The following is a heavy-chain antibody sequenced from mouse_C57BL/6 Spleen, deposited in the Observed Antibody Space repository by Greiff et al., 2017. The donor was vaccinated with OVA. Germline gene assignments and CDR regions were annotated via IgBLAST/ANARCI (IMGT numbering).Heavy chain of an antibody. CDR3: VRQIGVYYDYDGWFAY. J-gene: IGHJ3*01. Sequence: EVKLMESGGGLVQPKGSVKLSCAASGFSFNTYAMNWVRQAPGKGLEWVARIRSKSNNYATYYADTVKDRFTIYRDDSESMLYLQMTNLKTEDTAIDYCVRQIGVYYDYDGWFAYWGQGTLVTVSA. D-gene: IGHD2-4*01. CDR2: IRSKSNNYAT. V-gene: IGHV10-1*01. CDR1: GFSFNTYA.